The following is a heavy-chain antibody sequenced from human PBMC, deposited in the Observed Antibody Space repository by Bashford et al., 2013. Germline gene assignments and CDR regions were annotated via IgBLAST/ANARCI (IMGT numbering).Heavy chain of an antibody. J-gene: IGHJ6*02. CDR1: GYTFTSYG. Sequence: ASVKVSCKASGYTFTSYGISWVRQAPGQGLEWMGWISAYNGNTNYAQKLQGRVTMTTDTSTSTAYMELRSLRSDDTAVYYCARAYQYYVFLEWLSVGGPYYYYGMDVVGQGTTVTVSS. CDR2: ISAYNGNT. D-gene: IGHD3-3*01. V-gene: IGHV1-18*01. CDR3: ARAYQYYVFLEWLSVGGPYYYYGMDV.